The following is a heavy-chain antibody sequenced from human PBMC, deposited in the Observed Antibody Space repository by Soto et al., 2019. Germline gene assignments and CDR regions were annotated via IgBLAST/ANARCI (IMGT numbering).Heavy chain of an antibody. D-gene: IGHD6-13*01. Sequence: QVQLQESGPGLVKPSGTLSLTCAVSGVSISSHDWWTWVRQPPGKGLEWIGESHQSGNTNYNSSLESRVTLSVDKPKNQFSLKLTSVTVADTAVYYCATRDSSRFYWGQGTLVTVSS. J-gene: IGHJ4*02. CDR2: SHQSGNT. V-gene: IGHV4-4*02. CDR3: ATRDSSRFY. CDR1: GVSISSHDW.